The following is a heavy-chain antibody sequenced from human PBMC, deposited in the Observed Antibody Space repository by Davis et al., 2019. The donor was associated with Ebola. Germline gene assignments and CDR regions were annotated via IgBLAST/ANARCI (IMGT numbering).Heavy chain of an antibody. Sequence: GGSLRLSCVASGFTFGNYWMNWVRQAPGKGLEWVANIRGDGSEQSYVDSVKGRFTISRDNSKNTLYLQMNSLRAEDTAVYYCAKEAAHCSGGSCLPYYYYYGMDVWGQGTTVTVSS. D-gene: IGHD2-15*01. V-gene: IGHV3-7*03. CDR2: IRGDGSEQ. CDR3: AKEAAHCSGGSCLPYYYYYGMDV. CDR1: GFTFGNYW. J-gene: IGHJ6*02.